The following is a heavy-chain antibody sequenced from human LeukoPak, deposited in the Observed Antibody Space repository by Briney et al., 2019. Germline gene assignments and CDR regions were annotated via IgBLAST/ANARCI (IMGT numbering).Heavy chain of an antibody. Sequence: PSQTLSLTCTFSGGSVSSGGYYWSWIRQHPGKGLEWIGYIYYSGSTYYNPSLKSRVTISLDTSKNQFSLKLSSVTAADTAVYYCARDDGTGYYYFDYWGQGTLVTVSS. CDR3: ARDDGTGYYYFDY. CDR1: GGSVSSGGYY. J-gene: IGHJ4*02. CDR2: IYYSGST. V-gene: IGHV4-31*03. D-gene: IGHD3-22*01.